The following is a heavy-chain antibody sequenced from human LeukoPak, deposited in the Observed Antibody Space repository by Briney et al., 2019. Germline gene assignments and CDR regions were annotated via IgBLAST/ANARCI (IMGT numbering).Heavy chain of an antibody. CDR1: GGSISSYY. CDR3: ARAGKYYDILTGLSY. CDR2: IYYSGST. Sequence: PSETLSLTSTVSGGSISSYYWSWIRQPPGKGLEWIGYIYYSGSTNYNPSLKSRVTISVDTSKNQFSLKLSSVTAADTAVYYCARAGKYYDILTGLSYWGQGTLVTVSS. D-gene: IGHD3-9*01. J-gene: IGHJ4*02. V-gene: IGHV4-59*01.